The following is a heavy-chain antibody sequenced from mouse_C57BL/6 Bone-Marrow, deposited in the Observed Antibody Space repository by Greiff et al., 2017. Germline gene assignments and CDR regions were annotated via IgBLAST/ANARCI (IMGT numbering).Heavy chain of an antibody. J-gene: IGHJ3*01. CDR2: IHPNSGST. Sequence: QVQLQQPGAELVKPGASVKLSCKASGYTFTSYWMHWVKQRPGQGLEWIGMIHPNSGSTNYNEKFKSKATLTVDKSSSTAYMQLSSLTSEDSAVYYGARSKRRIEPFAYWGKGTLVTVSA. V-gene: IGHV1-64*01. CDR1: GYTFTSYW. CDR3: ARSKRRIEPFAY.